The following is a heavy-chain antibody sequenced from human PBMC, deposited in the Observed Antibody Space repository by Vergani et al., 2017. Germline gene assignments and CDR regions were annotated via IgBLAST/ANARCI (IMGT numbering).Heavy chain of an antibody. CDR2: ISCSGGST. D-gene: IGHD5-12*01. Sequence: EVQLLESGGDLVQPGGSLRLSCAASGFTFNHYAMNWVRQAPGKGLEWVSGISCSGGSTYYAGSVKGRFTISRDSSKNTLYLQMNSLSAGDTAVYYCAKANPLNVAYDYLYSYHAMDVWGQGTTVTVSS. CDR1: GFTFNHYA. V-gene: IGHV3-23*01. J-gene: IGHJ6*02. CDR3: AKANPLNVAYDYLYSYHAMDV.